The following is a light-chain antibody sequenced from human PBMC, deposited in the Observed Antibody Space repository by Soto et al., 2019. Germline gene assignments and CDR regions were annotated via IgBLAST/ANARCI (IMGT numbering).Light chain of an antibody. CDR3: QQSYSTQWT. V-gene: IGKV1-39*01. Sequence: DIHMTQSLSSVSASVGDRVTITCGASQSISSYLNWYQQKPGKAPKLLIYAASSLQSGVPSRFSGSGSGTDFTLTISRLHPEDFATYYCQQSYSTQWTFGQGSKVDFK. CDR2: AAS. J-gene: IGKJ1*01. CDR1: QSISSY.